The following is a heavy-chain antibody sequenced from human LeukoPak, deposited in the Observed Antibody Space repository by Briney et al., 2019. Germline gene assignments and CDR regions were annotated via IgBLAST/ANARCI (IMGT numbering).Heavy chain of an antibody. D-gene: IGHD7-27*01. V-gene: IGHV3-9*01. CDR1: GFIFDHYA. Sequence: PGGSLRLSCVASGFIFDHYAMHWVRQAPGKGLEWVSGIRSNSGGIDYADSVKGRFTISRDNAKNSLYLQMNSLRVEDTAVYYCARRTGEYFDYWGQGTLVTVSS. CDR2: IRSNSGGI. J-gene: IGHJ4*02. CDR3: ARRTGEYFDY.